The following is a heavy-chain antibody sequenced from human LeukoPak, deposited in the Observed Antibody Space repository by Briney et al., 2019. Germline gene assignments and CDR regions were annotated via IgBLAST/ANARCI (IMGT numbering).Heavy chain of an antibody. CDR1: GGTFSSYA. Sequence: SVKVSCKASGGTFSSYAISWARQAPGQGLEWMGGIIPIFGTANYAQKFQGRVTITTDESTSTAYMELSSLRSEDTAVYYCARGDYYDSPRRAFDIWGQGTMVTVSS. CDR3: ARGDYYDSPRRAFDI. D-gene: IGHD3-22*01. V-gene: IGHV1-69*05. CDR2: IIPIFGTA. J-gene: IGHJ3*02.